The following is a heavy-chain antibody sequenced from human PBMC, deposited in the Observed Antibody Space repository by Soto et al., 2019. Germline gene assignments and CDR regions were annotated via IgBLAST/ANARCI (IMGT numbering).Heavy chain of an antibody. J-gene: IGHJ4*02. V-gene: IGHV3-23*01. CDR2: ISGSGGST. D-gene: IGHD4-17*01. CDR3: AQNPPHMTTVTSTGLYDY. CDR1: GFTFSSYA. Sequence: GGSLRLSXAASGFTFSSYAMSWVRQAPGKGLEWVSAISGSGGSTYYADSVKGRFTISRDNSKNTLYLQMNSLRAEDTAVYYCAQNPPHMTTVTSTGLYDYWGQGTLVTVSS.